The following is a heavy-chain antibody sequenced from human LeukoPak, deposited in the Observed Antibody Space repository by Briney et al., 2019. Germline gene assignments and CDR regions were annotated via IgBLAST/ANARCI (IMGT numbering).Heavy chain of an antibody. J-gene: IGHJ4*02. CDR1: GGTFTSYV. D-gene: IGHD6-19*01. V-gene: IGHV1-69*05. CDR3: ARDSSGYPDY. CDR2: IIPIFGTA. Sequence: SSVKVSCKASGGTFTSYVISWGGQAPGQGVEWRGRIIPIFGTANYAQKFQGRVTITTDESTSTAYMELSSLRSEDTAVYYCARDSSGYPDYWGQGTLVTVSS.